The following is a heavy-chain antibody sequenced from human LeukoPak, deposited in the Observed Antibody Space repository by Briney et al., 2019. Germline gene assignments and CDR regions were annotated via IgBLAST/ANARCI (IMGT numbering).Heavy chain of an antibody. J-gene: IGHJ4*02. V-gene: IGHV1-69*05. D-gene: IGHD3-22*01. CDR1: GGTFSSYA. Sequence: SVKVSCKASGGTFSSYAISWVRQAPGQGLEWMGRIIPIFGTANYAQQFQGRVTITTDESTSTAYMELSSLRSEDTAVYYCARAARVRYYDSSGYYSFDYWGQGTLVTVSS. CDR2: IIPIFGTA. CDR3: ARAARVRYYDSSGYYSFDY.